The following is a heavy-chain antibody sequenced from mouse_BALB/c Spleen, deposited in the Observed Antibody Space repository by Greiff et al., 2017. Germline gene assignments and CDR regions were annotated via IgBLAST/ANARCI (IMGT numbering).Heavy chain of an antibody. V-gene: IGHV5-17*02. J-gene: IGHJ3*01. CDR3: ARHNDLAWFAY. CDR1: GFTFSSFG. CDR2: ISSGSSTI. Sequence: EVHLVESGGGLVQPGGSRKLSCAASGFTFSSFGMHWVRQAPEKGLEWVAYISSGSSTIYYADTVKGRFTISRDNAKNTLYLQMSSLKSEDTAMYYCARHNDLAWFAYWGQGTLVTVSA.